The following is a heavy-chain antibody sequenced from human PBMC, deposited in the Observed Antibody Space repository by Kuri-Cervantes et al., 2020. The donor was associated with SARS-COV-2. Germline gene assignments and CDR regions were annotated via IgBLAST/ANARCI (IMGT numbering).Heavy chain of an antibody. J-gene: IGHJ5*02. Sequence: SETLSLTCTVSGGSISSSSYYWAWIRQPPGKGLEWIGSIYYSGSTYYNPSLKSRVTISVDTSKNQFSLKLSSVTAADTAVYYCARQMMSSITIFGVVITRKWFDPWGQGTLVTVSS. V-gene: IGHV4-39*01. CDR1: GGSISSSSYY. D-gene: IGHD3-3*01. CDR2: IYYSGST. CDR3: ARQMMSSITIFGVVITRKWFDP.